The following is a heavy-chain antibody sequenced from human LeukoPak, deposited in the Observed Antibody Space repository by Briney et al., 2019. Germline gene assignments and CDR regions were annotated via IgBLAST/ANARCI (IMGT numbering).Heavy chain of an antibody. V-gene: IGHV1-18*01. CDR1: GYTFTSYG. CDR2: ISAYNGNT. CDR3: ARVCLPDGWFGELLYEGSWFDP. D-gene: IGHD3-10*01. J-gene: IGHJ5*02. Sequence: ASVKVSCKASGYTFTSYGISWVRQAPGQGLEWMGWISAYNGNTNYAQKLQGRVTMTTDTSTSTAYMELRSLRSDDTAVYYCARVCLPDGWFGELLYEGSWFDPWGQGTLVTVSS.